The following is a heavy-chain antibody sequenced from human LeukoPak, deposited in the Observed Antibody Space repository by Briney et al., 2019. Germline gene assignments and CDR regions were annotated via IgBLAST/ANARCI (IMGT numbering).Heavy chain of an antibody. J-gene: IGHJ6*02. V-gene: IGHV5-51*01. Sequence: GEPLKISCKGSGYSFSSFWIGWVRQMPGKGLEWMGIIFPADSDTKYSPSFQGQVTISVDKSINTAYLQWSSLKASDTAMYYCARRNDFWSGYSSYYYALDVWGQGTTVTVSS. D-gene: IGHD3-3*01. CDR2: IFPADSDT. CDR1: GYSFSSFW. CDR3: ARRNDFWSGYSSYYYALDV.